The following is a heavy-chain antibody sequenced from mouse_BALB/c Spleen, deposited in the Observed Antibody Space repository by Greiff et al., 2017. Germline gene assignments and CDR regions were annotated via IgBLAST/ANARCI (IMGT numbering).Heavy chain of an antibody. J-gene: IGHJ4*01. V-gene: IGHV14-3*02. D-gene: IGHD2-3*01. CDR2: IDPANGNT. CDR1: GFNIKDTY. CDR3: ARLLHAMDY. Sequence: EVNVVESGAELVKPGASVKLSCTASGFNIKDTYMHWVKQRPEQGLEWIGRIDPANGNTKYDPKFQGKATITADTSSNTAYLQLSSLTSEDTAVYYCARLLHAMDYWGQGTSVTVSS.